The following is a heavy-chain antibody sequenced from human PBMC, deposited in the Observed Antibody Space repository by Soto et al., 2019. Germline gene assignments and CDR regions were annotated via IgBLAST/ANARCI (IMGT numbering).Heavy chain of an antibody. CDR2: IGNGGDT. CDR3: ARAPPGDAFDI. J-gene: IGHJ3*02. Sequence: GLLRLAFGASGDTLCSCYMHWVHQPTGKGLEWVSGIGNGGDTFYPGSVKGRFTISRENAKNSLYLQMNALRAGDTAVYYCARAPPGDAFDIWGQGTMV. V-gene: IGHV3-13*01. CDR1: GDTLCSCY.